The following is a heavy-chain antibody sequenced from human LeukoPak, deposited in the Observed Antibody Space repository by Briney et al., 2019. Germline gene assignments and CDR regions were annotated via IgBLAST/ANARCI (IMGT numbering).Heavy chain of an antibody. Sequence: GGSLKLSCAASGFTFSGSAMHWVRQASGKGLEWVGRIRSKANSYATAYAASVKGRFTISRDDSKNTAYLQMNSLKTEDTAVYYCTRRQDDIYYYYGMDVWGQGTTVTVSS. D-gene: IGHD3-9*01. CDR3: TRRQDDIYYYYGMDV. V-gene: IGHV3-73*01. CDR2: IRSKANSYAT. CDR1: GFTFSGSA. J-gene: IGHJ6*02.